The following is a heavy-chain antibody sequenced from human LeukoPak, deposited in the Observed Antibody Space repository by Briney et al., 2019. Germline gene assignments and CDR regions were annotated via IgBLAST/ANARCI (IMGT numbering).Heavy chain of an antibody. J-gene: IGHJ5*02. CDR2: IYYSVST. D-gene: IGHD2-2*01. CDR1: GGSISSGGYY. Sequence: SQTLSLTCTVSGGSISSGGYYWSWIRQHPGKGLEWIGYIYYSVSTYYNPSLKSRVTISVDTSKNQFSLKLSSVTAADTAVYYCARADQLRPQGWFDPWGQGTLVTVSS. V-gene: IGHV4-31*03. CDR3: ARADQLRPQGWFDP.